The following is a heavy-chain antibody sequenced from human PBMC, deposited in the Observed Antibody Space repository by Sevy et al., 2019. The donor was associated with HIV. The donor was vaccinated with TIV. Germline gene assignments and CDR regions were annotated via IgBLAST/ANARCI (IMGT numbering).Heavy chain of an antibody. V-gene: IGHV3-15*01. J-gene: IGHJ6*04. CDR1: GFTFSNAW. Sequence: GGSLRLSCVASGFTFSNAWMNWVRQAPGKGLEWVGRIQSTTDGGRIDYAAPVKGRFTISRDDSKNTLYLQMKSLKTEDTAVYYCTTDPIILLLVTDGVAVGGTGTTVTVSS. CDR3: TTDPIILLLVTDGVAV. D-gene: IGHD2-8*02. CDR2: IQSTTDGGRI.